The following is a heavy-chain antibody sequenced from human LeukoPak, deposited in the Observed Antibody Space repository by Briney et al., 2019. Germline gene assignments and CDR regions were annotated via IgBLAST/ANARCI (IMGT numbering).Heavy chain of an antibody. CDR3: TRISGSSSGPFDY. CDR1: GFTFSDSY. Sequence: GSLRLSCAASGFTFSDSYMTWIRQAPGKGLEWVGRIKIKADGGTIEYGAPVKGRFTISRDDSKNTLYLQMNTLETEDTGVYYCTRISGSSSGPFDYWGQGSLVTVSS. CDR2: IKIKADGGTI. V-gene: IGHV3-15*01. J-gene: IGHJ4*02. D-gene: IGHD1-26*01.